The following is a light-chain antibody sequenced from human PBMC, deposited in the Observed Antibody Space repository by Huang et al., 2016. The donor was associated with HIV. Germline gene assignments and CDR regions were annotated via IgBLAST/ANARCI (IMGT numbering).Light chain of an antibody. CDR2: WAS. J-gene: IGKJ1*01. V-gene: IGKV4-1*01. CDR1: QSVLSPSNNRNH. Sequence: DIVMTQSPDSLAVSLGERATISCVSSQSVLSPSNNRNHLAWYQQKPRQPPNLHIDWASTRESGVPDRFRGSGSATDFTLTIDNLQAEDVALYFCQQYYSIPGFGQGTYVEV. CDR3: QQYYSIPG.